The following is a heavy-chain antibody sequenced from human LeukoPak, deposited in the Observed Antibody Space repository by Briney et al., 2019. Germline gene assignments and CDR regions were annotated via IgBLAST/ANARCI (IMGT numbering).Heavy chain of an antibody. CDR3: AVYSSSSLGNWFDP. J-gene: IGHJ5*02. Sequence: ASVKVSCKASGYTFTGYYMHWVRQAPGRGLEWMGWINPNSGGTNYAQKFQGRVTMTRDTSISTAYMELSRLRSDDTAVYYCAVYSSSSLGNWFDPWGQGTLVTVSS. V-gene: IGHV1-2*02. CDR1: GYTFTGYY. CDR2: INPNSGGT. D-gene: IGHD6-6*01.